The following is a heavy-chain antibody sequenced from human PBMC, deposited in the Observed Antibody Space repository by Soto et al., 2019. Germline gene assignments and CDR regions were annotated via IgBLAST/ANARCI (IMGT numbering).Heavy chain of an antibody. CDR1: GFIFSSYA. CDR3: ARDYYDSRPRKRWYYGMDV. J-gene: IGHJ6*02. CDR2: MSYDGSNK. V-gene: IGHV3-30-3*01. Sequence: PGGSLRLSCAASGFIFSSYAMHWVRQAPGKGLEWVAVMSYDGSNKYYADSVKGRFTISRDNSKNTLYLQMNSLRAEDTAVYYCARDYYDSRPRKRWYYGMDVWGQGTTVTVSS. D-gene: IGHD3-22*01.